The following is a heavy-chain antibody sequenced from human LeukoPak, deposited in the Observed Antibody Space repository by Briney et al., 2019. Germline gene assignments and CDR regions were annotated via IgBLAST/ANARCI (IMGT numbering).Heavy chain of an antibody. V-gene: IGHV3-33*08. Sequence: GGSLRLSCAASGFTFSSYAMHWVRQAPGKGLEWVAVIWYDGSIKYYADSVKGRFTISRDNSKNTLNLQMNSLRVEDTAVYYCARAVGPFDFWGQGTIVIVSS. CDR1: GFTFSSYA. CDR3: ARAVGPFDF. CDR2: IWYDGSIK. J-gene: IGHJ3*01.